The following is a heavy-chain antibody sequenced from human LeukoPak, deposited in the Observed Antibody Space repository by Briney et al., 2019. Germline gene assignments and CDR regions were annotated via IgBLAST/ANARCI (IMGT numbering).Heavy chain of an antibody. CDR1: GFTFSSYS. Sequence: GGSLRLSCAASGFTFSSYSMNWVRRAPGKGLEWVSSISSSSSYIYYADSVKGRFTISRDNAKNSLYLQMNSLRAEDTAVYYCARGAYDYVWGSYRPFDYWGQGTLVTVSS. J-gene: IGHJ4*02. CDR2: ISSSSSYI. V-gene: IGHV3-21*01. D-gene: IGHD3-16*02. CDR3: ARGAYDYVWGSYRPFDY.